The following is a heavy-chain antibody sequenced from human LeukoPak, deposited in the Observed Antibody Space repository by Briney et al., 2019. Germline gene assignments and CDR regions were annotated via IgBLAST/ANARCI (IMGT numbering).Heavy chain of an antibody. Sequence: GRSLRLSCAASGFTFSSYAMHWVRQAPGKGLEWVAVISYDGSNKYYADSVKGRFTISRDNSKNTLYLQMNSLRAEDTAVYYCARGPDYGDYDPADYWGQGTLVTVSS. D-gene: IGHD4-17*01. V-gene: IGHV3-30-3*01. J-gene: IGHJ4*02. CDR1: GFTFSSYA. CDR2: ISYDGSNK. CDR3: ARGPDYGDYDPADY.